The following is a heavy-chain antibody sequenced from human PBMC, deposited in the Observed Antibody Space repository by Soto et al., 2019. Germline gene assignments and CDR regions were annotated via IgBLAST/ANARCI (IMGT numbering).Heavy chain of an antibody. CDR1: GYTFTSYY. Sequence: GASVKVSCKASGYTFTSYYMHWVRQAPGQGLEWMGIINPSGGSTSYAQKFQGRVTMTRDTSTSTVYMELSSLRSEDTAVYYCARDLYNSSSWNPLALYFDYWGQGTLVTVSS. CDR2: INPSGGST. CDR3: ARDLYNSSSWNPLALYFDY. V-gene: IGHV1-46*01. D-gene: IGHD6-13*01. J-gene: IGHJ4*02.